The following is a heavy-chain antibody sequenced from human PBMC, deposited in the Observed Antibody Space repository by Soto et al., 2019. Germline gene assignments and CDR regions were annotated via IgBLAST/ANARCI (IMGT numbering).Heavy chain of an antibody. Sequence: QVHLVQSGAEVKKPGASVKVSCKCSGYTFTSYGITWVRQSPGQGLEWMGWISAHNGNTDYAQKLQGRATVTRDTSTSAAYVELRSLISDDTAVYYCARGRYGDYWGQGALVTVSS. J-gene: IGHJ4*02. V-gene: IGHV1-18*01. CDR2: ISAHNGNT. CDR3: ARGRYGDY. CDR1: GYTFTSYG. D-gene: IGHD1-1*01.